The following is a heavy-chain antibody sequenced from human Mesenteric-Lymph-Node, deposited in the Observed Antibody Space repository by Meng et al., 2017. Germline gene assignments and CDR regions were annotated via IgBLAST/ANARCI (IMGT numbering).Heavy chain of an antibody. CDR3: ARGKQDAWELLAY. CDR2: IDDSGST. D-gene: IGHD1-26*01. J-gene: IGHJ4*02. V-gene: IGHV4-4*02. Sequence: QGHLQESGPGLVKPSGPLSLTCGVSRVSISSNIRWTWVRQPPGKGLEWIGDIDDSGSTNYNPSLNSRISISLDKSKNHFSLKVNSVTAADTAVYYCARGKQDAWELLAYWGQGALVTVSS. CDR1: RVSISSNIR.